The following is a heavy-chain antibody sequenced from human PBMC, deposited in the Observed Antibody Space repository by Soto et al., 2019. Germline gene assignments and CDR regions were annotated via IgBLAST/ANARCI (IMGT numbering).Heavy chain of an antibody. CDR2: ISYSGST. V-gene: IGHV4-39*02. D-gene: IGHD6-6*01. CDR3: ASHVLGYYYYTTGV. Sequence: SETLSLTCTVSGGFISSSTYYWGWIRQPPGKGLEWIGSISYSGSTYYNPSLGGRLTISSDTSSNRLFLTLGSVTGADTAVYYCASHVLGYYYYTTGVWGKGTSVTVSS. J-gene: IGHJ6*03. CDR1: GGFISSSTYY.